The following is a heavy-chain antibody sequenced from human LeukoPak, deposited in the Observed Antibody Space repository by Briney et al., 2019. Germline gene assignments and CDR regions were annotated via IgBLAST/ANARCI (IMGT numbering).Heavy chain of an antibody. D-gene: IGHD6-19*01. CDR3: ARDLIAVAATGWFDP. J-gene: IGHJ5*02. V-gene: IGHV3-23*01. Sequence: GGSLRLSCAASGFTFSSYAMSWVRQAPGKGLEWVSAISGSGGSTYYADSVKGRFTISRDNSKNTLYLQMNSLRAEDTAVYYCARDLIAVAATGWFDPWGQGTLVTVSS. CDR2: ISGSGGST. CDR1: GFTFSSYA.